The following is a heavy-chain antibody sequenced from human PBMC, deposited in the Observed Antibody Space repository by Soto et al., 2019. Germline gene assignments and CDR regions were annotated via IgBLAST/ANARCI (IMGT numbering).Heavy chain of an antibody. J-gene: IGHJ4*02. CDR3: ARGSLGPDY. D-gene: IGHD1-26*01. CDR2: IFPTGNT. Sequence: LSLTCTVSSGSLSNYYWSWIRQPAGKGLEWIGRIFPTGNTDYNPSLRSRVTMSVDTSKNQFSLKLNSVTAADTAVYYCARGSLGPDYWGQGTLVTVSS. CDR1: SGSLSNYY. V-gene: IGHV4-4*07.